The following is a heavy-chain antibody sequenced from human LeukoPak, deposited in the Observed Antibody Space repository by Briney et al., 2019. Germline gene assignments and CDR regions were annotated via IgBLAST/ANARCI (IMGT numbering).Heavy chain of an antibody. CDR2: INPNSGGT. V-gene: IGHV1-2*02. Sequence: GASVKVSCKASGYTFTGYYMHWVRQAPGQGLEWMGWINPNSGGTNYAQKFQGRVTMTRDTSISTAYMELSRLRSDDTAVYYCARDPTIFGVVILPNWFDPWGQGTLVTVSS. CDR1: GYTFTGYY. D-gene: IGHD3-3*01. J-gene: IGHJ5*02. CDR3: ARDPTIFGVVILPNWFDP.